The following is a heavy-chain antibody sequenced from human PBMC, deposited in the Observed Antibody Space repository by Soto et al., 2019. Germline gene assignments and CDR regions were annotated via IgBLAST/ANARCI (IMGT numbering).Heavy chain of an antibody. CDR2: IYYSGST. CDR3: ARSTRPYYMDV. D-gene: IGHD6-25*01. V-gene: IGHV4-39*07. Sequence: IRQPPGKGLEWIGSIYYSGSTYYNPSLKSRVTISVDTSKNQFSLKLSSVTAADTAVYYCARSTRPYYMDVWGKGTTVTVSS. J-gene: IGHJ6*03.